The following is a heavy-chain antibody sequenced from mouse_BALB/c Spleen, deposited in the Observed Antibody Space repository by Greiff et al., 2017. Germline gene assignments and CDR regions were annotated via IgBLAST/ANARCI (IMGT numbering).Heavy chain of an antibody. V-gene: IGHV1-69*02. CDR1: GYTFTSYW. Sequence: VQLQQPGAELVRPGASVKLSCKASGYTFTSYWINWVKQRPGQGLEWIGNIYPSDSYTNYNQKFKDKATLTVDKSSSTAYMQLSSPTSEDSAVYYCTRCGYDGYSYFDYWGQGTTLTVSS. CDR2: IYPSDSYT. J-gene: IGHJ2*01. D-gene: IGHD2-2*01. CDR3: TRCGYDGYSYFDY.